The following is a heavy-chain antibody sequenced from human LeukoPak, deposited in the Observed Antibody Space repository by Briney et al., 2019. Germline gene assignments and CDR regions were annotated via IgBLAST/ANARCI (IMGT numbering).Heavy chain of an antibody. J-gene: IGHJ4*02. Sequence: GGSLRLSCAASEFTLSSNAMSWVRQAPGKGLEWVSSVSGSGADTYYTDSVRGRFTISRDKSKNTLFLQMSSLRAEATAVYYCAKTLPAAGTGYWGQGILVTVSS. CDR1: EFTLSSNA. CDR2: VSGSGADT. CDR3: AKTLPAAGTGY. V-gene: IGHV3-23*01. D-gene: IGHD6-13*01.